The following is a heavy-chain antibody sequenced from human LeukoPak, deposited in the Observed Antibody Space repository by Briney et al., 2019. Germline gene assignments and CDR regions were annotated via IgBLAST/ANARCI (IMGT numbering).Heavy chain of an antibody. CDR3: ARGGAGATKDDTFDI. V-gene: IGHV3-21*01. CDR1: GFTFSSYS. J-gene: IGHJ3*02. CDR2: ISISTSSI. Sequence: GGSLRLSCAASGFTFSSYSMNWVRQAPGKGLEWVSSISISTSSIYYADSVKGRFTISRDNAKNSLYLQMISLRAEDTAVYYCARGGAGATKDDTFDIWGQGTMVTVSS. D-gene: IGHD1-1*01.